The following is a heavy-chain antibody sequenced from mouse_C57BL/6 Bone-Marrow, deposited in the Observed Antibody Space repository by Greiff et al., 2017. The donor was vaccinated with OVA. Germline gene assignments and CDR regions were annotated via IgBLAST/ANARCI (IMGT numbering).Heavy chain of an antibody. Sequence: QVQLQQSGAELARPGASVKLSCKASGYTFTSYGISWVKQRPGQGLEWIGEIYPRSGNTYYNEKFKGKATLTADKSSSTAYMELRSLTSEDSAVYFCARAGYWYYFAYWGQGTTLTVSS. CDR3: ARAGYWYYFAY. CDR1: GYTFTSYG. J-gene: IGHJ2*01. D-gene: IGHD2-3*01. CDR2: IYPRSGNT. V-gene: IGHV1-81*01.